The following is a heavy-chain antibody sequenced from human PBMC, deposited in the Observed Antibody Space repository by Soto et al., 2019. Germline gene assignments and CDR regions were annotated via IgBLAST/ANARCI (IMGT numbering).Heavy chain of an antibody. CDR3: ARGRYCLTGRCFPNWFDS. CDR2: IYKSATT. CDR1: GDSISTVDYF. D-gene: IGHD2-15*01. V-gene: IGHV4-30-4*01. Sequence: SETLSLTCSVSGDSISTVDYFWAWIRQPPGQALEYIGYIYKSATTYYNPSFESRVAISLDTSKSQFSLNVTSVTAADTAVYFCARGRYCLTGRCFPNWFDSWGQGTLVTVPS. J-gene: IGHJ5*01.